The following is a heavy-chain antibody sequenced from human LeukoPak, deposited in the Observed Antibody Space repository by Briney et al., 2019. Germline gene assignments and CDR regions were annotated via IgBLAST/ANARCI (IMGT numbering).Heavy chain of an antibody. V-gene: IGHV3-23*01. CDR2: ITDSGSRT. CDR3: AKNVQVSQESS. J-gene: IGHJ5*02. Sequence: GGSLRLSCAASGFTFSSYAMTWVRQAPGKGLEWVSTITDSGSRTYYADSVKGRFTVSRDNSKNTLFLHMSSLRAEDSAMYYCAKNVQVSQESSCGRGTLVTVS. D-gene: IGHD1-1*01. CDR1: GFTFSSYA.